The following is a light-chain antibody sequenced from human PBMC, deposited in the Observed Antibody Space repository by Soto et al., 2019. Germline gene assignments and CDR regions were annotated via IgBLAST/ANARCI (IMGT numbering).Light chain of an antibody. CDR1: SSDIGAYDY. CDR2: EVN. V-gene: IGLV2-14*01. Sequence: QSALTQPASLSGSPGQSITISCTGTSSDIGAYDYVSWFQQHPGKAPKLMISEVNNRPSGVSNRFSGSKSGASASLTITGLQVEDEADYFCQSYDSSALSLIFGPGTKLTVL. CDR3: QSYDSSALSLI. J-gene: IGLJ1*01.